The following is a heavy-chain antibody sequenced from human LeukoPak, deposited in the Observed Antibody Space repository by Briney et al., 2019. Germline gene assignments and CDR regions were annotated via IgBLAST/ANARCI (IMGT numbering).Heavy chain of an antibody. CDR2: INPNSGGT. CDR3: ARGLTSSSSSDY. CDR1: GYTFTGYY. Sequence: ASVKVSCKASGYTFTGYYMHWVRQAPGQGLEWMGWINPNSGGTNYAQKFQGRVTMTRDTSISTAYMELSSLRSEDTAVYYCARGLTSSSSSDYWGQGTLVTVSS. J-gene: IGHJ4*02. D-gene: IGHD6-6*01. V-gene: IGHV1-2*02.